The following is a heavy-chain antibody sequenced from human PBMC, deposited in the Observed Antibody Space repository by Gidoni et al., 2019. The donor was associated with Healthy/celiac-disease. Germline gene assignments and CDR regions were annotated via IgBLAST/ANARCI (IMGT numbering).Heavy chain of an antibody. J-gene: IGHJ4*02. D-gene: IGHD3-16*02. CDR3: ARGRDYDYVWGTYRLFDY. CDR1: GGSFSGYY. V-gene: IGHV4-34*01. Sequence: QVQLQQWGAGLLKPSATLSITSAVYGGSFSGYYWSWIRQPPGKGLEWIGEINHSGSTNYNPTMKSRVTISVETSKNQFSLKLSSVTAADTAVYYCARGRDYDYVWGTYRLFDYWGQGTLATVSS. CDR2: INHSGST.